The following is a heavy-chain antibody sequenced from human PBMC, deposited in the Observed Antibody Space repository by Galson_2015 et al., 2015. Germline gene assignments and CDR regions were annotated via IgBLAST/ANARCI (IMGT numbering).Heavy chain of an antibody. CDR1: SYY. Sequence: SYYWGWIRQPPGKGLEWIGSIYYSGSTYYNPSLKSRVTIPVDTSKNQFSLKLSSVTAADTAVYYCARHTRGIVVVPAAADYWGQGTLVTVSS. V-gene: IGHV4-39*01. J-gene: IGHJ4*02. CDR3: ARHTRGIVVVPAAADY. D-gene: IGHD2-2*01. CDR2: IYYSGST.